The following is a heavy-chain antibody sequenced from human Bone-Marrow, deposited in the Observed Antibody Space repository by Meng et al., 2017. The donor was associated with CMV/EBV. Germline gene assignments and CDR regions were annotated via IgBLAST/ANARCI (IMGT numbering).Heavy chain of an antibody. Sequence: GESLKISCAASGFTFSSYSMNWVRQAPGKGLEWVSGLTGSGTSTFYADSVKGRFTISRDNSKNMLYLKMNSLRAEDTALYYCAKDPLYTNNYIWGQGTMVTVSS. J-gene: IGHJ3*02. CDR1: GFTFSSYS. V-gene: IGHV3-23*01. CDR2: LTGSGTST. CDR3: AKDPLYTNNYI. D-gene: IGHD2-2*02.